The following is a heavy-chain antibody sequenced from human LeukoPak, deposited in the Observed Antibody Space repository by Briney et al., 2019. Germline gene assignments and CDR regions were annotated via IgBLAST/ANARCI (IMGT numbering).Heavy chain of an antibody. J-gene: IGHJ4*02. D-gene: IGHD6-19*01. CDR2: IYYSGST. CDR3: ARSPSPYSSGWYLDH. V-gene: IGHV4-39*01. Sequence: SETLSLTCTVSGGSISSNAYFRGWIRQPPGKGLDWIGSIYYSGSTYYNPSLKSRVTTSVDTSKNQFSLKLNSVTPEDTAVYYCARSPSPYSSGWYLDHLGQGTLVTVSS. CDR1: GGSISSNAYF.